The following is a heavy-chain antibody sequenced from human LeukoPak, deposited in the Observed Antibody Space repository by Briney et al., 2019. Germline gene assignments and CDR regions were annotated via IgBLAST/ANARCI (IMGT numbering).Heavy chain of an antibody. V-gene: IGHV4-34*01. Sequence: PSETLSLTCAVYGGSFSGYYWSWIRQPPGKGLEWIGEINHSGSTNYNPSLKSRVTISVDTSKNQFSLKLSSVTAADTAVYYCARIGWFGESPDYWGQGTLVTVSS. CDR1: GGSFSGYY. CDR3: ARIGWFGESPDY. CDR2: INHSGST. J-gene: IGHJ4*02. D-gene: IGHD3-10*01.